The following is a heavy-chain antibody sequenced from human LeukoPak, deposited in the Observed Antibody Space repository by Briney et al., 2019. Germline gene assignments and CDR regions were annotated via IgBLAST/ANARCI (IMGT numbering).Heavy chain of an antibody. Sequence: KPSETLSLTCAVYGGSFSGYCWSWIRQPPGKGLEWIGEINHSGSTNYNPSLKSRVTISVDTSKNQFSLKLSSVTAADTAVYYCARHFTPAAAGSFDYWGQGTLVTVSS. V-gene: IGHV4-34*01. CDR3: ARHFTPAAAGSFDY. CDR1: GGSFSGYC. CDR2: INHSGST. J-gene: IGHJ4*02. D-gene: IGHD6-13*01.